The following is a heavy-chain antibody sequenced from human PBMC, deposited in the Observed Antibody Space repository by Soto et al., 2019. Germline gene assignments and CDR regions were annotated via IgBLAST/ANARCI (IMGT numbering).Heavy chain of an antibody. CDR3: ARVGYCSSTSCEAETGDYYYYYGMDV. V-gene: IGHV1-69*13. CDR1: GGTFSSYA. J-gene: IGHJ6*02. CDR2: IIPIFGTA. D-gene: IGHD2-2*03. Sequence: SVKVSCKASGGTFSSYAISWVRQAPGQGLEWMGGIIPIFGTANYAQKFQGRVTITADESTSTAYMELSSLRSEDTAVYYCARVGYCSSTSCEAETGDYYYYYGMDVSGPATTVTVS.